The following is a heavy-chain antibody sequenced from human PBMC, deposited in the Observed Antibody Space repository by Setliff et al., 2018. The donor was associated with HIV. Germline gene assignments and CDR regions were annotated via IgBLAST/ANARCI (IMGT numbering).Heavy chain of an antibody. D-gene: IGHD3-22*01. J-gene: IGHJ6*03. CDR2: IYTSGST. CDR3: ARVGWSGYYYDYYYYYYMDV. V-gene: IGHV4-61*02. Sequence: PSETLSLTCTVSGGSIGSGSYYWSWIRQPAGKGLEWIGRIYTSGSTNYNPSLKSRVTISVDTSKNQFSLKLSSVTAADTAVYYCARVGWSGYYYDYYYYYYMDVWGKGTTVTVSS. CDR1: GGSIGSGSYY.